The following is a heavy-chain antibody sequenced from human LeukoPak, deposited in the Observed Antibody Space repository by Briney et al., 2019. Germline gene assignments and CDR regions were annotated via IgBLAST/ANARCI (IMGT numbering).Heavy chain of an antibody. Sequence: PGGSLRLSCAASGFTVSSNYMSWVRQAPGKGLEWVSVIYSGGSTYYADSVKGRFTISRDNSKNTLYLQMNSLRAEDTAVYYCARQGIAAAPLYWGQGTLVTVSS. V-gene: IGHV3-66*04. CDR1: GFTVSSNY. D-gene: IGHD6-13*01. J-gene: IGHJ4*02. CDR3: ARQGIAAAPLY. CDR2: IYSGGST.